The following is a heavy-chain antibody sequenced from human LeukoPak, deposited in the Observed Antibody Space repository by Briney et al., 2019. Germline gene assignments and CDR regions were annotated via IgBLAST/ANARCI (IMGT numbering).Heavy chain of an antibody. J-gene: IGHJ4*02. Sequence: VGSLRLSCAVSGFAVSSKYMTWVRQAPGKGMEWVSVIYSDGSTFYADSVKGRFTISRDNAKNTLFLQMNSLKPEDTAVYYCARGPWDYWGQGTMVTVSS. CDR3: ARGPWDY. V-gene: IGHV3-53*05. CDR2: IYSDGST. CDR1: GFAVSSKY.